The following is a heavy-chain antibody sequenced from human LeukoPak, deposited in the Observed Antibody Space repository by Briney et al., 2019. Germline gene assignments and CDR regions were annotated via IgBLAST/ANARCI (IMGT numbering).Heavy chain of an antibody. CDR3: AKDDRFAAVAGPFDY. V-gene: IGHV3-23*01. CDR2: ISGSGGST. Sequence: PGGSLRLSCAASGFTFSSYAMSWVRQAPGKGLEWVSAISGSGGSTYYADSVKGRFTISRDNFKNTLYLQMNSLRAEDTAVYYCAKDDRFAAVAGPFDYWGQGTLVTVSS. CDR1: GFTFSSYA. J-gene: IGHJ4*02. D-gene: IGHD6-19*01.